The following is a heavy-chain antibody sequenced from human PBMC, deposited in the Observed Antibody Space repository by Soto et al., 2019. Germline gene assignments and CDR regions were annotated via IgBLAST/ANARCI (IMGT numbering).Heavy chain of an antibody. V-gene: IGHV1-18*01. CDR2: ISLYSDGT. J-gene: IGHJ5*02. Sequence: GASVKLYRKTDGYAFCIYGSSGVRQTHGQPLEWLGWISLYSDGTNYAQKFQGRVSMTTDASTTTAYMELRCLRSDDTAVYYCARVVPGAKAWFGPWGQGTLVTGTS. CDR3: ARVVPGAKAWFGP. CDR1: GYAFCIYG. D-gene: IGHD2-2*01.